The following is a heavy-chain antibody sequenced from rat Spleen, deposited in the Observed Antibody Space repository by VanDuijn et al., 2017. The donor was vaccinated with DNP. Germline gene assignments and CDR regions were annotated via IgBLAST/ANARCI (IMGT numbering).Heavy chain of an antibody. CDR1: GFTLSDYG. CDR2: ISSDGGIT. Sequence: EVQLVESGGGLVQPGRSLKLSCAASGFTLSDYGMHWIRQAPTKGLDWVASISSDGGITYYRDSVKGRFTITRDNAKRTLNLQLESLRSEYTPTYYGARGDPHFDYRGQGVMVTVSS. V-gene: IGHV5-19*01. J-gene: IGHJ2*01. CDR3: ARGDPHFDY.